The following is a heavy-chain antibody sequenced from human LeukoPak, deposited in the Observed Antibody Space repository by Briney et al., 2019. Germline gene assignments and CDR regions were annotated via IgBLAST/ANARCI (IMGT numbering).Heavy chain of an antibody. V-gene: IGHV4-61*02. CDR3: ARAHLGDSYGLYY. Sequence: SQTLSLTCTVSGGSISSGSYYWSWIRQPAGKGLEWIGRIYTSGSTNYNPSLKSRVTISVDTSKNQFSLKLSSVTAADTAVYYCARAHLGDSYGLYYWGQGTLVTVSS. D-gene: IGHD5-18*01. CDR1: GGSISSGSYY. J-gene: IGHJ4*02. CDR2: IYTSGST.